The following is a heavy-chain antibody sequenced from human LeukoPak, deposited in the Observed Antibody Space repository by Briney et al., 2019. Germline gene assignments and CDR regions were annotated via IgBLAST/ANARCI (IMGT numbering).Heavy chain of an antibody. V-gene: IGHV3-23*01. CDR3: AKSQGVGARGGPSFDY. Sequence: PGGSLRLSCAASGFTFSSYAMSWVRQAPGKGLEWVSAISGSGGSTYYADSVKGRFTISRDNSKNTLYLQMNSLRAEDTAVYYCAKSQGVGARGGPSFDYWGQGTLVTVSS. CDR1: GFTFSSYA. CDR2: ISGSGGST. J-gene: IGHJ4*02. D-gene: IGHD1-26*01.